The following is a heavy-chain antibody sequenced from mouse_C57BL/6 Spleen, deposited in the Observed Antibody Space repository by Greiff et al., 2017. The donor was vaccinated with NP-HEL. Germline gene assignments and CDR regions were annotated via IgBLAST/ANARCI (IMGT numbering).Heavy chain of an antibody. D-gene: IGHD1-1*01. Sequence: QVQLQQSGPELVKPGASVKISCKASGYAFSSSWMNWVKQRPGKGLEWIGRIYPGDGDTNYNGKFKGKATLTADKSSSTAYMQLSSLTSEDAAVYFCSRYGGNYLDYWGQGTTLTVSS. CDR3: SRYGGNYLDY. CDR2: IYPGDGDT. J-gene: IGHJ2*01. CDR1: GYAFSSSW. V-gene: IGHV1-82*01.